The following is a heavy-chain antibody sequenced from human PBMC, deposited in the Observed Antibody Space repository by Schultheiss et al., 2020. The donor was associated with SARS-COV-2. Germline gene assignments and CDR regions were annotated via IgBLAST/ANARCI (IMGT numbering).Heavy chain of an antibody. CDR2: ISAYNGNT. J-gene: IGHJ6*02. Sequence: ASVKVSCKASGYTFTSYGISWVRQAPGQGLEWMGWISAYNGNTNYAQKLQGRVTMTTDTSTSTVYMELSSLRSEDTAVYYCARGGHRRATIFGVVTASKLYYGMDVWGQGTTVTVSS. D-gene: IGHD3-3*01. CDR1: GYTFTSYG. V-gene: IGHV1-18*01. CDR3: ARGGHRRATIFGVVTASKLYYGMDV.